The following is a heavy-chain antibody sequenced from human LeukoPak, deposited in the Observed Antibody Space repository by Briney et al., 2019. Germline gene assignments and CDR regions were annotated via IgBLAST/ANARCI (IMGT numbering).Heavy chain of an antibody. D-gene: IGHD2-2*01. J-gene: IGHJ5*02. V-gene: IGHV4-34*01. Sequence: SETLSLTCAVYGGSFSGYYWSWIRQPPGKGLEWIGEINHSGSTNYNPSPKSRVTISVDTSKNQFSLKLSSVTAADTAVYYCARGPVPAAFNWFDPWGQGTLVTVSS. CDR2: INHSGST. CDR1: GGSFSGYY. CDR3: ARGPVPAAFNWFDP.